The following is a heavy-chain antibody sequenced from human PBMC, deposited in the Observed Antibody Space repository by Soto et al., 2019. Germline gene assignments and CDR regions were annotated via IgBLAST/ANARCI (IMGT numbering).Heavy chain of an antibody. J-gene: IGHJ6*02. Sequence: GSLRLSCAASGFTFDDYTMHWVRQAPGKGLEWVSLISWDGGSTYYADSVKGRFTISRDNSKNSLYLQMNSLRTEDTALYYCAKDILSTSYDILTGYYLSYGMDVWGQGTTVTVSS. V-gene: IGHV3-43*01. CDR1: GFTFDDYT. CDR2: ISWDGGST. D-gene: IGHD3-9*01. CDR3: AKDILSTSYDILTGYYLSYGMDV.